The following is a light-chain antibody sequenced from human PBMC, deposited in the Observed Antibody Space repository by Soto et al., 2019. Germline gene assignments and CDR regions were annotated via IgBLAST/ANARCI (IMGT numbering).Light chain of an antibody. Sequence: EIVLTQSPVTLSLSPGERATLSCRASQSVSGYLAWYQQKPGQAPRLLIYDVSNRATGIPARFSGSGSGTDFTLTISSLEPGDFAIYYCQQRDYWQVTFGQGTRLEIK. CDR1: QSVSGY. CDR3: QQRDYWQVT. V-gene: IGKV3-11*01. J-gene: IGKJ5*01. CDR2: DVS.